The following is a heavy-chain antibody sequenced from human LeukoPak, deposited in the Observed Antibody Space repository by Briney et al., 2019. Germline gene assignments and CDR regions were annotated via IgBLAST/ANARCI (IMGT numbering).Heavy chain of an antibody. CDR3: VRVASYSNGWHLDAFDF. Sequence: KPSETLSLTCTVSGGSSSSSSYYWGWIRQPPGKGPEWVGSIYYSGSTYYHPSLKSRLTIFVNTFQNQFSLKLKSVTAADTAIYYCVRVASYSNGWHLDAFDFWGQGTMVTVSS. V-gene: IGHV4-39*01. J-gene: IGHJ3*01. CDR2: IYYSGST. D-gene: IGHD6-19*01. CDR1: GGSSSSSSYY.